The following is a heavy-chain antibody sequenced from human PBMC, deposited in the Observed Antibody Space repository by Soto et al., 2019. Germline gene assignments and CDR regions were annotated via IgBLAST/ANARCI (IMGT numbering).Heavy chain of an antibody. J-gene: IGHJ4*02. CDR1: GYTFTGYY. CDR3: AREDLKIRDTAMVTRKFDY. D-gene: IGHD5-18*01. CDR2: INPNSGGT. Sequence: ASVKVSCKASGYTFTGYYMHWVRQAPGQGLEWMGWINPNSGGTNYAQKFQGRVTMTRDTSISTAYMELSRLRSDDTAVYYCAREDLKIRDTAMVTRKFDYWGQGTLVTVSS. V-gene: IGHV1-2*02.